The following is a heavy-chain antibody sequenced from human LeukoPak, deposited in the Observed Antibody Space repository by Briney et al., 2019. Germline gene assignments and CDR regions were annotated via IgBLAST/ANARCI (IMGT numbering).Heavy chain of an antibody. CDR3: ASQAFSSSDAFDI. D-gene: IGHD6-13*01. Sequence: SETLSLTCTVSGGSISSYYWSWIRQPPGKGLEWIGYIYYSGSTNYNPSLKGRVTISVDTSKNQFSLKLSSVTAADTAVYYCASQAFSSSDAFDIWGQGTMVTVSS. CDR2: IYYSGST. CDR1: GGSISSYY. V-gene: IGHV4-59*01. J-gene: IGHJ3*02.